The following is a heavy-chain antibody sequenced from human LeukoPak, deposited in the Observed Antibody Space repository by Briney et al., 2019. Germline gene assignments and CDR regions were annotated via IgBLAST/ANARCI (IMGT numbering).Heavy chain of an antibody. CDR3: AKDRGDSSGWYDY. D-gene: IGHD6-19*01. CDR2: ISGSGGST. Sequence: RGSLRLSCAASGFTFSSDAMSWVRQAPGKGLEWVSAISGSGGSTYYADSVKGRFTISRDNSKNTLYLQMNSLRAEDTAVYYCAKDRGDSSGWYDYWGQGTLVTVSS. J-gene: IGHJ4*02. CDR1: GFTFSSDA. V-gene: IGHV3-23*01.